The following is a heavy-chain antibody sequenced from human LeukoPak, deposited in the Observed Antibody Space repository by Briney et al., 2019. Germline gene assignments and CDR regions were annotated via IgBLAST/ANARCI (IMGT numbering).Heavy chain of an antibody. D-gene: IGHD2-15*01. J-gene: IGHJ6*04. Sequence: SGTLSLTCAVYGGSFSGYYWSWIRQPPGKGLEWIGEINHSGSTNYNPSLKSRVTISVATSKNQFSLKLSSVTAADTAVYYCARGPGYCSGGSCYRIINYYGMDVWGKGTTVTVSS. CDR2: INHSGST. V-gene: IGHV4-34*01. CDR1: GGSFSGYY. CDR3: ARGPGYCSGGSCYRIINYYGMDV.